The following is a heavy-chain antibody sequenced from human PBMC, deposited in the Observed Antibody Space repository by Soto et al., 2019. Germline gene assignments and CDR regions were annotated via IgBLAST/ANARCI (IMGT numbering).Heavy chain of an antibody. CDR2: IRSKAYGGTT. D-gene: IGHD4-17*01. V-gene: IGHV3-49*03. Sequence: PGGSLRLSCTASGFSFGDYTMAWFRQAPGGGLEWVSFIRSKAYGGTTGYAASVKGRFTISRDDSKSIAYLQMNRLQSEDTAVYYCARDVASYDYGDFYGMDVWGQGTTFTVSS. CDR3: ARDVASYDYGDFYGMDV. CDR1: GFSFGDYT. J-gene: IGHJ6*02.